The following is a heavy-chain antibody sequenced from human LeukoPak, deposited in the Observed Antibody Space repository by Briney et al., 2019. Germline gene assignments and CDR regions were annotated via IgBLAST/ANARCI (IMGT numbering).Heavy chain of an antibody. D-gene: IGHD3-22*01. CDR3: ARVPTYYYDSSGSQYFQH. CDR1: GGTFSSYA. CDR2: IIPILGIA. Sequence: SVKVSCKASGGTFSSYAISWVRQAPGQGLEWMGRIIPILGIANYAQKFQGRVTITADKSASTAYMELSSLRSEDTAVYYCARVPTYYYDSSGSQYFQHWGQGTLVTVSS. J-gene: IGHJ1*01. V-gene: IGHV1-69*04.